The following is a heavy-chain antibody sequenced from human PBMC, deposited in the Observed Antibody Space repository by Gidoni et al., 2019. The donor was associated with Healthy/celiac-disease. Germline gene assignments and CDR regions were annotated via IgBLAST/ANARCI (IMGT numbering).Heavy chain of an antibody. Sequence: EVQLVESGGGLVQPGGSLRLSCSASGFTFSSFAMHWVRQAPGKGLEYVSAISSNGGSTYYADSVKGRFTISRDNSKNTLYLQMSSLRAEDTAVYYCVKDSAGEWDLLYSPDYWGQGTLVTVSS. D-gene: IGHD1-26*01. J-gene: IGHJ4*02. CDR3: VKDSAGEWDLLYSPDY. CDR1: GFTFSSFA. V-gene: IGHV3-64D*06. CDR2: ISSNGGST.